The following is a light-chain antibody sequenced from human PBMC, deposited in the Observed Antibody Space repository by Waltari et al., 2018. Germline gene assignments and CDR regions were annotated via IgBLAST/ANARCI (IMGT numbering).Light chain of an antibody. CDR2: DAA. J-gene: IGLJ3*02. CDR3: TSYTLLTFTWQ. V-gene: IGLV2-14*03. CDR1: FRADRDYNY. Sequence: QSDLTQPASVSGSLGQSITISCTAPFRADRDYNYISWYQHHPGKAPKLLFFDAAPRPSGVSHRFSASPSGDTASLSISGLRPEDEATYYCTSYTLLTFTWQFGGGTKLTV.